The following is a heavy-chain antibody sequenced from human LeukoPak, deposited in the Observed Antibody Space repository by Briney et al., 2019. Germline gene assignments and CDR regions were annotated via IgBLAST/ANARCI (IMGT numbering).Heavy chain of an antibody. CDR2: ISSSGSTI. Sequence: PGGSLRLSCAASGFTFSDYYMSWIRQAPGKGLEWVSYISSSGSTIYYADSVKGRFTISRDNAKNSLYLQMNSLRAEDTAVYYCAKKTTNYDFWSGYSDYWGQGTLVAVSS. CDR3: AKKTTNYDFWSGYSDY. V-gene: IGHV3-11*01. J-gene: IGHJ4*02. D-gene: IGHD3-3*01. CDR1: GFTFSDYY.